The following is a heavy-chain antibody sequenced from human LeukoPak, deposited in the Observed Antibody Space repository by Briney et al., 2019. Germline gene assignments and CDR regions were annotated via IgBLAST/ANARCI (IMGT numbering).Heavy chain of an antibody. J-gene: IGHJ4*02. D-gene: IGHD2-15*01. CDR1: GFTSSSYW. CDR2: IKQDGSEK. CDR3: AIGEWWLDY. V-gene: IGHV3-7*01. Sequence: PGGSLRLSCAASGFTSSSYWMSWVRQAPGKGLEWVANIKQDGSEKYYVDSVKGRFTISRDNAKNSLYLQMNSLRAEDTAVYYCAIGEWWLDYWGQGTLVTVSS.